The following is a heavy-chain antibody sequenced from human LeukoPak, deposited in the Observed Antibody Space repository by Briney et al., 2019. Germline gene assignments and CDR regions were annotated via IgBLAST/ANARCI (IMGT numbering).Heavy chain of an antibody. CDR3: ARPGIAAAGTFDY. Sequence: ASVKVSCKASGGTFSSYAISWVRQAPGQGLEWMGGIIPIFGTANYAQKFQGRVTITADESTSTAYMELSSLRSEDTAVYYCARPGIAAAGTFDYWGQGTLVTVSS. CDR2: IIPIFGTA. V-gene: IGHV1-69*13. CDR1: GGTFSSYA. J-gene: IGHJ4*02. D-gene: IGHD6-13*01.